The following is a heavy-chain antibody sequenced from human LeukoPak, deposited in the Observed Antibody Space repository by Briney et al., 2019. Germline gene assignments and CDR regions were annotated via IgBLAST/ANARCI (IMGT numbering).Heavy chain of an antibody. CDR1: GDTFSSYA. J-gene: IGHJ4*02. D-gene: IGHD1-1*01. V-gene: IGHV1-69*13. CDR2: IIPIFGTA. Sequence: ASVKVSCKASGDTFSSYAISWVRQAPGQGLEWMGGIIPIFGTANYAQKFQGRVTITADESTSTAYMELSSLRSEDTAVYYCARDGTGQVAFDYWGQGTLVTVSS. CDR3: ARDGTGQVAFDY.